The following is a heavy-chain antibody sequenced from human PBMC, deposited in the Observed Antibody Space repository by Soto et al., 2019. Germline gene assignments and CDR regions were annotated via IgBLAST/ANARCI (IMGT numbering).Heavy chain of an antibody. J-gene: IGHJ4*02. D-gene: IGHD4-4*01. CDR1: VYTFTTDY. CDR3: ARSVTADY. Sequence: ALVTVSCKASVYTFTTDYMNCVRQAPGQRLEWMGIINPSGSSTSYEQKYQGRVTITEEASTGTVCMELTSLRSDDTAVYYCARSVTADYWGQGTLVTVSA. V-gene: IGHV1-46*03. CDR2: INPSGSST.